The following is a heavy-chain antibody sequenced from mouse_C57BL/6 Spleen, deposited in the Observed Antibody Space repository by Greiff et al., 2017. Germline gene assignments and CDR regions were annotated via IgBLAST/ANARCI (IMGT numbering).Heavy chain of an antibody. CDR2: IDPSDSET. CDR3: ARGHGSSPMDY. V-gene: IGHV1-52*01. D-gene: IGHD1-1*01. Sequence: QVQLQQPGAELVRPGSSVKLSCKASGYTFTSYWMHWVKQRPIQGLEWIGNIDPSDSETHYNQKFKDKATLTVDKSSSTAYMQLSSLTSEDSAVYYCARGHGSSPMDYWGQGTSVTVSS. CDR1: GYTFTSYW. J-gene: IGHJ4*01.